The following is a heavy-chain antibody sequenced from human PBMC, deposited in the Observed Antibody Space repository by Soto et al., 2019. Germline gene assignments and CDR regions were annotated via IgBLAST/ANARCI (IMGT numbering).Heavy chain of an antibody. CDR1: GFTFSSYA. D-gene: IGHD5-18*01. CDR2: ISGSGGST. Sequence: GGSLRLSCAASGFTFSSYAMSWVRQAPGKGLEWVSAISGSGGSTYYADSVKGRFTISRDNSKNTLYLQMNSLRAEDTAVYYCAKSVSRWLEPYYYYMDVWGKGTTVTVSS. V-gene: IGHV3-23*01. J-gene: IGHJ6*03. CDR3: AKSVSRWLEPYYYYMDV.